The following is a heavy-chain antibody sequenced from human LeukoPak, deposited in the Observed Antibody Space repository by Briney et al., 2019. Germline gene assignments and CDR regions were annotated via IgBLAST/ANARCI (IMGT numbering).Heavy chain of an antibody. V-gene: IGHV4-39*01. CDR1: GGSINSSNYY. D-gene: IGHD3-10*01. CDR3: ASHYYYGAGSYYNRWFDP. Sequence: PSEPLSLTCTVSGGSINSSNYYWGWIRQPPGKGLECIWTMDYTGSAYYNPSLKSRVTISVDTSKNQFSLKLSSVTAADTALYYCASHYYYGAGSYYNRWFDPWGQGTLVTVSS. J-gene: IGHJ5*02. CDR2: MDYTGSA.